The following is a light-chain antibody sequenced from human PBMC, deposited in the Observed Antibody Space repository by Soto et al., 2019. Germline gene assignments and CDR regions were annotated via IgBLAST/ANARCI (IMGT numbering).Light chain of an antibody. CDR2: FNI. CDR3: ALWYDSLNGNV. J-gene: IGLJ1*01. CDR1: SSNIGSNT. Sequence: QSVLSQPPSASGTPGQRVTISCSGSSSNIGSNTVSLYQQFPGTAPKLLIYFNIQRPSGVPDRFSGSKSGTSASLAISGLQSEDESDYYCALWYDSLNGNVLGXVTKVTV. V-gene: IGLV1-44*01.